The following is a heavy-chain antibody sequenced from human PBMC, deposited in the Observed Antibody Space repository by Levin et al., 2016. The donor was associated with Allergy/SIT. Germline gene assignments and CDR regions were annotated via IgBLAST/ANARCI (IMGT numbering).Heavy chain of an antibody. V-gene: IGHV3-7*01. Sequence: VRQAPGKGLEWVANIKQDGSEKYYVDSVKGRFTISRDNAKNSLYLQMNSLRAEDTAVYYCARDGRGTVTSGHYWGQGTLVTVSS. D-gene: IGHD4-17*01. CDR3: ARDGRGTVTSGHY. CDR2: IKQDGSEK. J-gene: IGHJ4*02.